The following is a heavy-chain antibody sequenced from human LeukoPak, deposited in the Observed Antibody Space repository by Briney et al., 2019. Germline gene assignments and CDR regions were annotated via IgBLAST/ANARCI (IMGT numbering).Heavy chain of an antibody. CDR1: GFTFSSYG. CDR3: ARSGDELGFDP. Sequence: SPGGSLRLSCAASGFTFSSYGMHWVRQAPGKGLEWIGSIYYSGSTYYNPSLKSRVTISVDTSKNQFSLKLSSVTAADTAVYYCARSGDELGFDPWGQGTLVTVSS. D-gene: IGHD2-21*01. J-gene: IGHJ5*02. CDR2: IYYSGST. V-gene: IGHV4-39*01.